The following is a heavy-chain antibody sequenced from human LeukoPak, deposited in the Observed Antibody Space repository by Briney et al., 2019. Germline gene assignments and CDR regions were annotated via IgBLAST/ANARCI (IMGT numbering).Heavy chain of an antibody. J-gene: IGHJ6*03. CDR1: GFTFDDYA. CDR3: AKDIGRVDTASTYMDV. D-gene: IGHD5-18*01. V-gene: IGHV3-9*01. CDR2: ISWNSFTI. Sequence: GGSLRLSCAASGFTFDDYAMHWVRQAPGKGLEWVSGISWNSFTIGYADSVKGRFTISRDNAKDSLYLQMNSLRVEDTALYYCAKDIGRVDTASTYMDVWGKGTTVTISS.